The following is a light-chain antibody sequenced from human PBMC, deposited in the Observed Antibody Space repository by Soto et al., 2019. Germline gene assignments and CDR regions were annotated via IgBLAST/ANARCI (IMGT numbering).Light chain of an antibody. CDR1: QSISSW. CDR2: DAS. V-gene: IGKV1-5*01. CDR3: QHQRE. J-gene: IGKJ1*01. Sequence: DIQMTQSPSTLSASVGDRVTITCRASQSISSWLAWYQQKPGKAPKLLIYDASSLESGVPSRFSGSGSGTEFTLTISSPQPDDFATYYCQHQREFGQGTKVEIK.